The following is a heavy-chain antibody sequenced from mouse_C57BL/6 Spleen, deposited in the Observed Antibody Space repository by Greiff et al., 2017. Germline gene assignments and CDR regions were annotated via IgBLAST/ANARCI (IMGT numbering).Heavy chain of an antibody. CDR1: GFTFSSYT. D-gene: IGHD1-1*01. J-gene: IGHJ4*01. Sequence: EVQLVESGGGLVKPGGSLKLSCAASGFTFSSYTMSWVRQTPEKRLEWVATISGGGGNTYYPDSVKGRFTISRDNAKNTLYLQMSSLRSEDTALYYCARHYYGSSPSMDYWGQGTSVTVSS. CDR3: ARHYYGSSPSMDY. CDR2: ISGGGGNT. V-gene: IGHV5-9*01.